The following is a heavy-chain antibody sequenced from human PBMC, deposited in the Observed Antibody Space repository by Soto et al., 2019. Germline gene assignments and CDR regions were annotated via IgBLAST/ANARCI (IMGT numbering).Heavy chain of an antibody. Sequence: ASVKVSCKASGFTFTSSAMQWVRQARGQRLEWIGWIVVGSGNTNYAQKFQERVTITRDMSTSTAYMELSSLRSEDTAVYYCAADGSSGSYDAFDIWGQGTMVTVSS. J-gene: IGHJ3*02. CDR1: GFTFTSSA. CDR2: IVVGSGNT. V-gene: IGHV1-58*02. CDR3: AADGSSGSYDAFDI. D-gene: IGHD1-26*01.